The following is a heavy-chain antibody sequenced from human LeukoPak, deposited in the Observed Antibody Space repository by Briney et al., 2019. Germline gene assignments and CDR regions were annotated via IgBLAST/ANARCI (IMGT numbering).Heavy chain of an antibody. CDR1: GFSFSNAW. J-gene: IGHJ5*02. CDR2: ILSKTSGGTT. Sequence: GGSLRLSCAASGFSFSNAWMNWVRQAPGKGLEWVDRILSKTSGGTTDYATPVKGRFTISRDDSKNMLYLHMNSLQIEDTAVYYCADYYASGSYPPWGQGTLLTVSS. V-gene: IGHV3-15*07. CDR3: ADYYASGSYPP. D-gene: IGHD3-10*01.